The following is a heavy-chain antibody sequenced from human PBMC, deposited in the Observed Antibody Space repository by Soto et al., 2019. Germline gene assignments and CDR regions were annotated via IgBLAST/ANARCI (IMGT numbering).Heavy chain of an antibody. CDR3: ARGQQLVANWLDP. CDR1: VFTFSSYE. J-gene: IGHJ5*02. D-gene: IGHD6-6*01. V-gene: IGHV3-48*03. CDR2: ISSTGSTP. Sequence: PGGALRLSCAASVFTFSSYEMAWIRQAPGKGLEEIATISSTGSTPYYADSVKGRFTISRDNAQNSLYLEMNNLRAEDTAVYYCARGQQLVANWLDPWGQGILVTVSS.